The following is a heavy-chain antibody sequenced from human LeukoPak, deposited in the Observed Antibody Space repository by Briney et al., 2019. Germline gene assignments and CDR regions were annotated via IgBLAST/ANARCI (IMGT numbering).Heavy chain of an antibody. J-gene: IGHJ4*02. CDR1: GGSINSKDHF. D-gene: IGHD1-1*01. Sequence: MASETLSLTCTVSGGSINSKDHFWGWVRQPPGKGLEWIATIYYSGSTYHNPSLKSRVDISLDGSKNQFSLKLTSLTAADTAFYYCARVRSPNTGNYVSPGTPKHFDLWGRGTLVTVSS. CDR2: IYYSGST. CDR3: ARVRSPNTGNYVSPGTPKHFDL. V-gene: IGHV4-39*07.